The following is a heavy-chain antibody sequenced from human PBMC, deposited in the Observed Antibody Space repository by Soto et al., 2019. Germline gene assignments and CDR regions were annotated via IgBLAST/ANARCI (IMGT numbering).Heavy chain of an antibody. V-gene: IGHV4-34*01. Sequence: PSETLSLTCAVYGGSFSGYYWSWIRQPPGKGLEWIGEINHSGSTNYNPSLKSRVTISVDTSKNQFSLKLSSVTAADTAVYYCATDVRRGSYRHNRYFDYWGQGTLVTVSS. D-gene: IGHD1-26*01. J-gene: IGHJ4*02. CDR3: ATDVRRGSYRHNRYFDY. CDR2: INHSGST. CDR1: GGSFSGYY.